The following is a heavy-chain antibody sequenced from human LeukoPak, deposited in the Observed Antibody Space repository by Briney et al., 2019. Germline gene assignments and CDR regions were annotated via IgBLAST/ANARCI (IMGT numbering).Heavy chain of an antibody. CDR2: IYYSGST. J-gene: IGHJ4*02. CDR1: GGSIRSYY. D-gene: IGHD2-21*02. Sequence: NPSETLSLTCTVSGGSIRSYYWSWIRQPPGKGLEWIGYIYYSGSTNYNPSLKSRVTISVDTSKNQFSLKLSSVTAADTAVYYCAREVTSHEGYFDYWGQGTLVTVSS. V-gene: IGHV4-59*01. CDR3: AREVTSHEGYFDY.